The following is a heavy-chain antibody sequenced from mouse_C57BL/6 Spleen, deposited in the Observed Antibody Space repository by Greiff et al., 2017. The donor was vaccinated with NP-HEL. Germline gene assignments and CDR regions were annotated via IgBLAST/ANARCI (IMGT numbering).Heavy chain of an antibody. Sequence: QVQLQQSGAELVRPGTSVKVSCKASGYAFTNYLIEWVKQRPGQGLEWIGVFNPGSGGTNYNEKFKGKATLTADKSSSTAYMQLSSLTSGDSAVYFCARKSNCVLWGQGTTLTVSS. CDR1: GYAFTNYL. V-gene: IGHV1-54*01. CDR2: FNPGSGGT. CDR3: ARKSNCVL. D-gene: IGHD2-5*01. J-gene: IGHJ2*01.